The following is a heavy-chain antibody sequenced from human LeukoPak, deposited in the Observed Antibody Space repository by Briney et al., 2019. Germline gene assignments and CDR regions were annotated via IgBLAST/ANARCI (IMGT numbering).Heavy chain of an antibody. CDR3: ARGGESHLYYFDY. CDR2: IKEDGTQK. D-gene: IGHD3-10*01. CDR1: GFTFSSYW. V-gene: IGHV3-7*01. Sequence: GGSLRLSCVASGFTFSSYWMDWVRQVPGRGLEWVATIKEDGTQKYYLDSVKGRFTMSRDNAINSLYLHINNPRAEDTAVYYCARGGESHLYYFDYWGQGTLVTVSS. J-gene: IGHJ4*02.